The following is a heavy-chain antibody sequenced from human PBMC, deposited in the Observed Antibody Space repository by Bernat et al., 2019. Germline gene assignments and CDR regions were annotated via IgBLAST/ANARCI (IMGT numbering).Heavy chain of an antibody. CDR2: IYYSGST. J-gene: IGHJ4*02. V-gene: IGHV4-39*01. CDR3: ARQRRYYDSSGYYFSGGNFDY. D-gene: IGHD3-22*01. CDR1: GGSISSSSYY. Sequence: QLQLQESGPGLVKPSETLSLTCTVSGGSISSSSYYWGWIRQPPGKGLEWIGSIYYSGSTYYNPSLKSRVTISVDTSKNQFSLKLSSVTAADTAVYYCARQRRYYDSSGYYFSGGNFDYWGQGTLVTVSS.